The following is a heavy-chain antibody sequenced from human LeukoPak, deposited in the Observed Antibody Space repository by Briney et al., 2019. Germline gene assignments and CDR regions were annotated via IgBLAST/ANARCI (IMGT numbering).Heavy chain of an antibody. V-gene: IGHV3-7*03. Sequence: PGGSLRLSCAASGFTFSSFWMSWVRQAPGKGLEWVANMKEDGSEKYYVDSVKGRFTISRDNAKNSLYLQMNSPRAEDTAVYYCARSGYKDIYGMDVWGQGTTVTVSS. CDR2: MKEDGSEK. J-gene: IGHJ6*02. CDR1: GFTFSSFW. CDR3: ARSGYKDIYGMDV. D-gene: IGHD5-24*01.